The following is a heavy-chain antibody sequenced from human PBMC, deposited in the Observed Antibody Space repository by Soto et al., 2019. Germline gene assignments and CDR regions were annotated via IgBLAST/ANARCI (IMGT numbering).Heavy chain of an antibody. J-gene: IGHJ6*02. CDR1: GFTFSSYA. D-gene: IGHD3-10*01. V-gene: IGHV3-30-3*01. CDR3: ARAPMVRGVIGTTTCYYGMDV. Sequence: PGGSQRLSCAASGFTFSSYAMHWVRQAPGKGLEWVAVISYDGSNKYYADSVKGRFTISRDNSKNTLYLQMNSLRAEDTAVYYCARAPMVRGVIGTTTCYYGMDVWGQGTTVTVSS. CDR2: ISYDGSNK.